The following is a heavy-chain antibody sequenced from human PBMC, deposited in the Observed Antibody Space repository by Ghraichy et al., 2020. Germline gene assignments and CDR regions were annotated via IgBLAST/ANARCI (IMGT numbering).Heavy chain of an antibody. CDR1: GFTVSSNY. J-gene: IGHJ4*02. V-gene: IGHV3-53*01. CDR3: ARVGSLIWFGEAIWGPNDY. D-gene: IGHD3-10*01. Sequence: GGSLRLSCAASGFTVSSNYMSWVRQAPGKGLEWVSVIYSGGSTYYADSVKGRFTISRDNTKNTLYLQMNSLRAEDTAVYYCARVGSLIWFGEAIWGPNDYWGQGTLVTVSS. CDR2: IYSGGST.